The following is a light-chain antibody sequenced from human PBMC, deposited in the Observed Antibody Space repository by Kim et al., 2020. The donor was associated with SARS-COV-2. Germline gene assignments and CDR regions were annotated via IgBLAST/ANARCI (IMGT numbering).Light chain of an antibody. CDR1: QTISNY. CDR2: AAS. V-gene: IGKV1-39*01. Sequence: DIQMTQSPSSLSASVGDRVTITCRASQTISNYFNWYQQKPGKAPKLLIYAASTLQSGVPSRFSGSGSGTDFTLTISSLQPEYFATYYCQQSYSTPITFGQGTRLEIK. CDR3: QQSYSTPIT. J-gene: IGKJ5*01.